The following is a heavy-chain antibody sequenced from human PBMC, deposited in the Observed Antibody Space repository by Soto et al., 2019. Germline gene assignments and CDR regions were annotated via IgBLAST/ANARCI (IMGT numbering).Heavy chain of an antibody. CDR3: ATVPLIIAVAGSLDY. D-gene: IGHD6-19*01. J-gene: IGHJ4*02. CDR2: LDPANDDT. Sequence: GASVKVSCKVSGYTLTELSIHWVRQAPGRGLEWMGNLDPANDDTIFAQKFQGRVTMTEDTSTDTAYMELSSLRSEDTAVYYCATVPLIIAVAGSLDYWGQGTLVTVSS. V-gene: IGHV1-24*01. CDR1: GYTLTELS.